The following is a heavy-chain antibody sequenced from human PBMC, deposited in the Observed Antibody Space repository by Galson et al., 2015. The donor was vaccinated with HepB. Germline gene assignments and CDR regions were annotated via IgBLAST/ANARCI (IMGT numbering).Heavy chain of an antibody. J-gene: IGHJ3*02. CDR2: ISYDGSNK. CDR1: GFTFSSYG. D-gene: IGHD3-22*01. V-gene: IGHV3-30*18. Sequence: SLRLSCAASGFTFSSYGMHWVRQAPGKGLEWVAVISYDGSNKYYADSVKGRFTISRDNSKNTLYLQMNSLRAEDTAVYYCANWGYDSIGSAFDIWGQGTMVTVSS. CDR3: ANWGYDSIGSAFDI.